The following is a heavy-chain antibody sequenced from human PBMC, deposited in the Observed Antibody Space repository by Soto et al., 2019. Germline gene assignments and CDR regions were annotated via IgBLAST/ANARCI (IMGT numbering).Heavy chain of an antibody. CDR2: INHSGST. CDR1: GGSFCGYY. D-gene: IGHD3-10*01. J-gene: IGHJ5*02. Sequence: SETLSLTCAVCGGSFCGYYWSWIRQPPGKGLEWIGEINHSGSTNYNPSLKSRVTISVDTSKNQFSLKLSSVTAADTAVYYCARMRGVISWFDPWGQGTLVTVSS. CDR3: ARMRGVISWFDP. V-gene: IGHV4-34*01.